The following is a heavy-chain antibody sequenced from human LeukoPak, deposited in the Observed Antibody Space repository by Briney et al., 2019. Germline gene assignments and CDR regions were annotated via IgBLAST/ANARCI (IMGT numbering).Heavy chain of an antibody. J-gene: IGHJ4*02. D-gene: IGHD6-19*01. CDR1: GGTFSSYA. V-gene: IGHV1-69*05. Sequence: SVKVSCKASGGTFSSYAISWVRQAPGQGLEWMGGIIPIFGTANYAQKFQGRVTITTDESTSTAYMELSSLRSEDTAVYYCARDSLAVDGTFDYWGQGALGTVSS. CDR3: ARDSLAVDGTFDY. CDR2: IIPIFGTA.